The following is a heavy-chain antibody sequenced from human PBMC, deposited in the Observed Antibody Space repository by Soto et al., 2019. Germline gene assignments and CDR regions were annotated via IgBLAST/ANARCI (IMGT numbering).Heavy chain of an antibody. D-gene: IGHD6-19*01. CDR2: INHSGTT. V-gene: IGHV4-34*01. Sequence: SETLSLTCAVYGGSFSGYYWSWIRQPPGKGLEWIGEINHSGTTNYNPSLKSRVTMSVDTTKNQFSLKLNFVTAADTAVYYCARGMAVAGHYFDSWGQGTPVTVSS. J-gene: IGHJ4*02. CDR3: ARGMAVAGHYFDS. CDR1: GGSFSGYY.